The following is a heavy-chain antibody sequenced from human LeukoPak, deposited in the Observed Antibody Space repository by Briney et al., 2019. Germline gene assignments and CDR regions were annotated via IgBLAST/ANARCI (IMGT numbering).Heavy chain of an antibody. J-gene: IGHJ6*03. Sequence: SETLSLTCAVYGGSFSGYYWSWIRQPPGKGLEWIGEINHSGSTNYNPSLKSRVTISVDTSKNQFSLKLSSVTAEDTAVYYCARDYSSYYGSGSYYMDVWGKGATVTISS. CDR1: GGSFSGYY. V-gene: IGHV4-34*01. CDR3: ARDYSSYYGSGSYYMDV. D-gene: IGHD3-10*01. CDR2: INHSGST.